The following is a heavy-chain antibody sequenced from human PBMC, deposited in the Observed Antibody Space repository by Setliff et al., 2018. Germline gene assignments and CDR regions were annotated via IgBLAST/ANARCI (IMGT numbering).Heavy chain of an antibody. CDR1: GYTFTSHY. CDR3: ARWATVTTENAFDI. CDR2: INPSSGRT. V-gene: IGHV1-46*01. J-gene: IGHJ3*02. Sequence: GASVKVSCKASGYTFTSHYMHWVRQAPGLGLEWMGTINPSSGRTSYAQKFQGRVTITADKSTSTAYMELSSLRSEDTAVYYCARWATVTTENAFDIWGQGTMVTVSS. D-gene: IGHD4-17*01.